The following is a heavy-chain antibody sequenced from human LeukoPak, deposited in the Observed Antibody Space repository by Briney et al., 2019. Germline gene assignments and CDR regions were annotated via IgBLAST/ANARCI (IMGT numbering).Heavy chain of an antibody. D-gene: IGHD6-19*01. Sequence: GGSLRLSCAGSGFTFSNYGMHWVRQAPGEGLEWMAFMRYDESNEYYADSLKGRFTISRDNSKNTPYLQMNSLRAEDTAVYYCAKESTAYSSGWDPALDYWGQGTLVTVSA. CDR3: AKESTAYSSGWDPALDY. CDR1: GFTFSNYG. V-gene: IGHV3-30*02. J-gene: IGHJ4*02. CDR2: MRYDESNE.